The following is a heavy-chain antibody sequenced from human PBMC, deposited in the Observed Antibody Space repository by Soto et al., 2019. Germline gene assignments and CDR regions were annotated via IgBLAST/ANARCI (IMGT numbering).Heavy chain of an antibody. J-gene: IGHJ5*02. CDR1: GFSFSSYW. D-gene: IGHD1-1*01. CDR2: ITTDGSSR. Sequence: EVQLEESGGGLVQPGGSLRLSCAASGFSFSSYWMHWVRQAPGKGLVWVSRITTDGSSRSYADSEKGRFTFSRDNAKNTLYLQMNSLIAEDTAVYYCAREVGTTWFDPCFQGTLVPVSS. CDR3: AREVGTTWFDP. V-gene: IGHV3-74*01.